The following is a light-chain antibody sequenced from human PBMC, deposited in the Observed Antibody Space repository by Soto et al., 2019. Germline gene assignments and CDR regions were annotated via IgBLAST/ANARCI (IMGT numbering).Light chain of an antibody. Sequence: QSALTQPASVSGSPGQSITISCTGTSSDVGGYNYVSWYQQHPGKAPKLMIYDVSNRPSGVSNRFSGSKSGNTASLTISGLQAEDEADYYCSSYTGSSTLWVFGTGTKVTVL. J-gene: IGLJ1*01. CDR2: DVS. CDR1: SSDVGGYNY. CDR3: SSYTGSSTLWV. V-gene: IGLV2-14*01.